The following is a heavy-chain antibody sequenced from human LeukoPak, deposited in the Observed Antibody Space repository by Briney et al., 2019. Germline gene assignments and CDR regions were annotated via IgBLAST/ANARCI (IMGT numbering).Heavy chain of an antibody. J-gene: IGHJ6*02. V-gene: IGHV3-64D*06. CDR3: ARDGDYGDYKTDLGYYGMDV. D-gene: IGHD4-17*01. CDR2: ISSNGATT. Sequence: SGGSLRLSCSASGFTFSSFAMHWVRQAPGKGLEYVSAISSNGATTYYADSVKGRFTISRDNSKNTLYLQMSSLRGEDTAVYYCARDGDYGDYKTDLGYYGMDVWGQGTTVTVSS. CDR1: GFTFSSFA.